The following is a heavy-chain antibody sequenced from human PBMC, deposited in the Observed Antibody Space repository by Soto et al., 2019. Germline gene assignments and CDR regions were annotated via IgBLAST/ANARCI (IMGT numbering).Heavy chain of an antibody. CDR3: ARQQYSSSSYYSYYYMDV. CDR1: GGSIRSYY. J-gene: IGHJ6*03. CDR2: IYYSGST. D-gene: IGHD6-6*01. V-gene: IGHV4-59*08. Sequence: SDTLSLTCTVSGGSIRSYYWSWIRQPPGKGLEWIGYIYYSGSTNYNPSLKSRVTISVDTSKNQFSLRLSSVTAADTAVYYCARQQYSSSSYYSYYYMDVWGKGTTVTVSS.